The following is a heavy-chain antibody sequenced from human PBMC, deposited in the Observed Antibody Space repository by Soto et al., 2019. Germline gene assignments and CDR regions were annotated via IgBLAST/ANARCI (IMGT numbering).Heavy chain of an antibody. Sequence: QVQLVESGGGVVQPGRSLRLSCAASGFTFSSYGMHWVRQAPGKGLEWVAVISYDGSNKYYADSVKGRFTISRDNSKNTLYLQMNSLRAEDTAVYYCAKGRGLYYFDYCGQGTLVTVSS. CDR2: ISYDGSNK. J-gene: IGHJ4*02. V-gene: IGHV3-30*18. CDR1: GFTFSSYG. CDR3: AKGRGLYYFDY.